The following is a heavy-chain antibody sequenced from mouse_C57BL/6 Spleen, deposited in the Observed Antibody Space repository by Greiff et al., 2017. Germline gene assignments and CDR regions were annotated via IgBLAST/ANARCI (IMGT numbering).Heavy chain of an antibody. V-gene: IGHV1-54*01. CDR3: ARGNWDYYAMDY. CDR1: GYAFTNYL. Sequence: QVQLQQSGAELVRPGTSVKVSCKASGYAFTNYLIQWVKQRPGQGLEWIGVINPGRGGTSYNEKFKGKATLTADKSSSTAYMQLSSLTSEDSAVYFCARGNWDYYAMDYWGQGTSVTVSS. D-gene: IGHD4-1*01. CDR2: INPGRGGT. J-gene: IGHJ4*01.